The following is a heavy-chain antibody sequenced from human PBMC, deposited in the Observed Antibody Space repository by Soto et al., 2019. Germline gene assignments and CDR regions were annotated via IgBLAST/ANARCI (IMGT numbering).Heavy chain of an antibody. V-gene: IGHV4-4*02. J-gene: IGHJ4*02. D-gene: IGHD6-19*01. CDR2: VYASGST. CDR1: GASISTSNW. CDR3: AIETVAGRDY. Sequence: QVQLQESGPGLVKPSGTLSLTCAVSGASISTSNWWSWVRQPPGKGLEWIGEVYASGSTNYNPSLKSRVTISGDKSNNHFSLKVSSVTAADTAIYYCAIETVAGRDYWGQGTLVTVSS.